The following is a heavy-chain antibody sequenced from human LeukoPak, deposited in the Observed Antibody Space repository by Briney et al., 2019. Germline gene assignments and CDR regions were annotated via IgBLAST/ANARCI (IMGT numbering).Heavy chain of an antibody. D-gene: IGHD2-15*01. CDR1: GYSFTSYW. Sequence: GESLKISCKGSGYSFTSYWISWVRQMPGKGLEWMGRIDPSDSYTNYSPSFQGHVTISADKSISTAYLQWSSLKASDTAVYYCARQGRGVYCSGGSCYSFDPWGQGTLVTVSS. J-gene: IGHJ5*02. CDR2: IDPSDSYT. CDR3: ARQGRGVYCSGGSCYSFDP. V-gene: IGHV5-10-1*01.